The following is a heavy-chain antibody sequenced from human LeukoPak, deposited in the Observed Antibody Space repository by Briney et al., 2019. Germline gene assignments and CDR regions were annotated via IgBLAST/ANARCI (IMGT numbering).Heavy chain of an antibody. Sequence: GGSLKLSCAASGFTFSGSAMHWVRQASGKGLEWVGRIRSKANSYATAYAASVKGRFTISRDDSKNTAYLQMNSLKTEDTAVYYCTRHEAGYYGPGDTDYWGQGTLVTVSS. V-gene: IGHV3-73*01. D-gene: IGHD3-10*01. CDR1: GFTFSGSA. CDR3: TRHEAGYYGPGDTDY. J-gene: IGHJ4*02. CDR2: IRSKANSYAT.